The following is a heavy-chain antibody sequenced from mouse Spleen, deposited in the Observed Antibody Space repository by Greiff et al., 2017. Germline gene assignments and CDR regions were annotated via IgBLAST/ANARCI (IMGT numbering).Heavy chain of an antibody. V-gene: IGHV5-9*01. CDR2: ISSGGGNT. CDR1: GFTFSSYA. Sequence: DVMLVESGGGLVKLGGSLKLSCAASGFTFSSYAMSWVRQTPEKRLEWVATISSGGGNTYYPDSVKGRFTISRDNAKNTLYLQMSSLKSEDTAMYYCARSYRYDSYYFDYWGQGTTLTVSS. J-gene: IGHJ2*01. D-gene: IGHD2-14*01. CDR3: ARSYRYDSYYFDY.